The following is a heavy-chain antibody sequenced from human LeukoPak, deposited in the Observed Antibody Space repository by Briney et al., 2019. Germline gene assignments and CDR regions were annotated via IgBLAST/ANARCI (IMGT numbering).Heavy chain of an antibody. V-gene: IGHV4-4*07. J-gene: IGHJ5*02. Sequence: SETLSLTCAVSGRSVRNYFWSWIRQPAGKGLELIGRIYSSGSTNYDPSLKSRVTMSVDTSNNQLSLKLSSVTAADTAVYYCARGCSSSTCYGSLDPWGQGTLVTVSS. D-gene: IGHD2-2*01. CDR3: ARGCSSSTCYGSLDP. CDR1: GRSVRNYF. CDR2: IYSSGST.